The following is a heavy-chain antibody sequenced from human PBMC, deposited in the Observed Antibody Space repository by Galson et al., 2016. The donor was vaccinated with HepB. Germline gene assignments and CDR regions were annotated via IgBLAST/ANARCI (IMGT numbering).Heavy chain of an antibody. D-gene: IGHD3-10*01. J-gene: IGHJ4*02. V-gene: IGHV4-61*01. CDR3: ARVGVPLWFPLDY. CDR2: IYYTGST. CDR1: GGSVTSDICY. Sequence: SETLSLTCSVSGGSVTSDICYWSWIRWSPGKGLEWIGYIYYTGSTNYNPSFSSRVTISVDTSKNQFSLKLNSVTAADTAVYYCARVGVPLWFPLDYWGQGTLVTVSS.